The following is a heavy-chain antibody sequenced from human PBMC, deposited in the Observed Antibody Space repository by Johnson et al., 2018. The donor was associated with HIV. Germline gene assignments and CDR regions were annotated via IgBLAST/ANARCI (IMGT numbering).Heavy chain of an antibody. CDR2: IRSDGSTT. J-gene: IGHJ3*02. V-gene: IGHV3-30*02. D-gene: IGHD6-19*01. Sequence: QVQLLESGGGLVQPGGSLRLSCAASAFTFASYGMHWVRQAPGKGLEWVAFIRSDGSTTYYADSVKGRFTISRDNSKNTLYLQMNSLRAEDTAVYYCAKDQRRAVAGHDAFDIWGQGTMVTVSS. CDR1: AFTFASYG. CDR3: AKDQRRAVAGHDAFDI.